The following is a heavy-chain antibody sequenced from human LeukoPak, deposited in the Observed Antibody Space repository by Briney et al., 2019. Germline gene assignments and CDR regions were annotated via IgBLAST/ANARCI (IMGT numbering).Heavy chain of an antibody. V-gene: IGHV4-59*08. Sequence: SETLSLTCTVSGGSISSYYWSWIRQPPGKGLEWIGYTYYSGSTYYNPSLKSRVTISVDTSKNQFSLKLSSVTAADTAVYYCARAILNYDILTGYHPLIDYWGQGTLVTVSS. CDR1: GGSISSYY. J-gene: IGHJ4*02. CDR2: TYYSGST. D-gene: IGHD3-9*01. CDR3: ARAILNYDILTGYHPLIDY.